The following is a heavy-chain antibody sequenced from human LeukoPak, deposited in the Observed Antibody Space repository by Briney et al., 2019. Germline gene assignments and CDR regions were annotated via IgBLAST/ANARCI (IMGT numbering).Heavy chain of an antibody. CDR1: GGSISSYY. Sequence: SETLSLTCTVSGGSISSYYWSWIRQPPGKGLEWIGYIYYSGSTNYNPSLKSRVTISVDTSKNQFSLKLSSVTAADTAAYYCARALWSGSYRRSYAFDIWGQGTMVTVSS. J-gene: IGHJ3*02. D-gene: IGHD1-26*01. CDR3: ARALWSGSYRRSYAFDI. CDR2: IYYSGST. V-gene: IGHV4-59*01.